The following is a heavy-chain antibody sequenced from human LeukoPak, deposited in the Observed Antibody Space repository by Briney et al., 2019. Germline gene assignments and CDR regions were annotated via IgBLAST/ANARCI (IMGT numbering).Heavy chain of an antibody. CDR3: VRASRPTKKGTYYFDY. Sequence: SETLSLTCSVSGGSISSAGYYWGWVRQSPGKGLEWIAISHYSGSTYYNPSLKSRVTISVDTSKSQFSLKLSSVTAADTAVYYCVRASRPTKKGTYYFDYWGQGTLVTVSS. V-gene: IGHV4-39*07. J-gene: IGHJ4*02. CDR1: GGSISSAGYY. D-gene: IGHD1-1*01. CDR2: SHYSGST.